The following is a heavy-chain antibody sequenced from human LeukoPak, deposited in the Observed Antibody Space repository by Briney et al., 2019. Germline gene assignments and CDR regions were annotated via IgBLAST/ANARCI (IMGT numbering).Heavy chain of an antibody. J-gene: IGHJ4*02. CDR1: GFSLSTYW. CDR2: IKQDGSEQ. V-gene: IGHV3-7*01. Sequence: GGSLRLSCAASGFSLSTYWMSWVRQAPGKGLEWVANIKQDGSEQYYGDSVKGRFTISRDNANNSLFPQMDSLTAEDTAVYYCAREGRWRYDILTGYFDYWGQGILVTVSS. CDR3: AREGRWRYDILTGYFDY. D-gene: IGHD3-9*01.